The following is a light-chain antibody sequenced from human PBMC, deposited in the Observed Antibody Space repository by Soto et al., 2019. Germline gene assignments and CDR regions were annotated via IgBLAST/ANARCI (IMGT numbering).Light chain of an antibody. CDR1: QDISNY. CDR3: QQYDNLLYT. CDR2: DAS. Sequence: DIQMTQSPSSLSASVGDRVTITCQASQDISNYLNWYQQKPGKTPKLLIYDASNFNTGVPSRLSGSGYGTAFTFPISSLQHEDIAPYYCQQYDNLLYTFGQGTKLEIK. V-gene: IGKV1-33*01. J-gene: IGKJ2*01.